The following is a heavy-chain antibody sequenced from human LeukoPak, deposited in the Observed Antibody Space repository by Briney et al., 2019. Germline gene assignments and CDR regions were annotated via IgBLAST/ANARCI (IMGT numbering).Heavy chain of an antibody. D-gene: IGHD3-10*01. Sequence: GRSLRLSCAASGFTFDDYAMHWVRQAPGKGLEWVSGISWNSGSIGYADSVKGRFTISRDNAKNSLYLQMNSLRAEDTALYYCAKVDPWGGSGSPVWYWGQGTLVTVSS. J-gene: IGHJ4*02. CDR2: ISWNSGSI. CDR3: AKVDPWGGSGSPVWY. V-gene: IGHV3-9*01. CDR1: GFTFDDYA.